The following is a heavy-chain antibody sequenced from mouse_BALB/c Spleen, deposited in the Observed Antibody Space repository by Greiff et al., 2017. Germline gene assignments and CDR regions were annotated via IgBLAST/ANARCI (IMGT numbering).Heavy chain of an antibody. CDR1: GYTFTSYY. D-gene: IGHD1-2*01. Sequence: QVQLQQSGADLVKPGASVKLSCKASGYTFTSYYMYWVNQRPGQGLEWIGGINPSNGGTNFNEKFKSKATLTVDKYSSTAYMQLSSLTSEDSAVYYYTRGSSCHYYGYDYWGQGTTLTVSS. J-gene: IGHJ2*01. V-gene: IGHV1S81*02. CDR2: INPSNGGT. CDR3: TRGSSCHYYGYDY.